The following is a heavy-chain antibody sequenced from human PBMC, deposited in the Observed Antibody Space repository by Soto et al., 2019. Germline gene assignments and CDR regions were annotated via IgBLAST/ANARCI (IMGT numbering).Heavy chain of an antibody. CDR1: GFTFSSYA. D-gene: IGHD6-13*01. Sequence: QVQLVESGGGVVQPGRSLRLSCAASGFTFSSYAMHWVRQAPGKGLEWVAVISYDGSNKYYADSVKGRFTISRDNSKNPLYLQMNSLRAEDTAVYYCARDSSCWCGHFDYWGQGTLVTVSS. J-gene: IGHJ4*02. CDR2: ISYDGSNK. CDR3: ARDSSCWCGHFDY. V-gene: IGHV3-30-3*01.